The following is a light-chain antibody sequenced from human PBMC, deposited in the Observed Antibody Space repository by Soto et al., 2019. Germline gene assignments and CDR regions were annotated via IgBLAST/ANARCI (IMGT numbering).Light chain of an antibody. V-gene: IGKV3-15*01. Sequence: ETVMTQSPATLSVSPGERATLSCRASQNVSSNLAWYQQKPGQAPRLLISVGFTRATGIPARFSGSGSGTEFTLTISSLQSEDFAFYYCQQYKTFGQGTKVEIK. CDR1: QNVSSN. CDR2: VGF. CDR3: QQYKT. J-gene: IGKJ1*01.